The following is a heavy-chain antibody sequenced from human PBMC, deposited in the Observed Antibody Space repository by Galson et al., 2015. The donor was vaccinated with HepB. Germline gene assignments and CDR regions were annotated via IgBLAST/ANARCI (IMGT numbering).Heavy chain of an antibody. CDR2: ISSSSSYT. D-gene: IGHD3-22*01. Sequence: SLRLSCAASGFTFSDYYMSWLRQAPGKGLEWVSYISSSSSYTNYADSAKGRFTISRDNAKNSLYLQMNSLRAEDTAVYYCARRGATYYYDSSGLDYWGQGTLVTVSS. CDR3: ARRGATYYYDSSGLDY. CDR1: GFTFSDYY. V-gene: IGHV3-11*06. J-gene: IGHJ4*02.